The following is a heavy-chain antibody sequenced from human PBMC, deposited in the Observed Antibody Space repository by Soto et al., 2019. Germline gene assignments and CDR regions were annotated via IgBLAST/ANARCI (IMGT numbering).Heavy chain of an antibody. CDR1: GGSISSYY. CDR2: IYYSGST. D-gene: IGHD2-15*01. Sequence: SETLSLTCTVSGGSISSYYWSWIRQPPGKGLEWIGYIYYSGSTNYNPSLKSRVTISVDTSKNQFSLKLGSVTAADTAVYYCARDDSSVGGAFDIWGQGTMVTVSS. CDR3: ARDDSSVGGAFDI. V-gene: IGHV4-59*01. J-gene: IGHJ3*02.